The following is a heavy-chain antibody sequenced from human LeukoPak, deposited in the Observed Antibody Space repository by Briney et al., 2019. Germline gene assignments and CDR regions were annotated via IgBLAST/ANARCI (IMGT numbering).Heavy chain of an antibody. J-gene: IGHJ5*02. D-gene: IGHD2-15*01. CDR1: GFAFCSYS. CDR3: ARAGCSGGNCYSSSWFDP. Sequence: GGSLRLSCAASGFAFCSYSMKWVRQAPGKGLEWVPSISSSSSYIYYADSVKGRFTISRDNAKNSLYLQMNSLRAEDTAVYYCARAGCSGGNCYSSSWFDPWGQGTLVTVSS. V-gene: IGHV3-21*01. CDR2: ISSSSSYI.